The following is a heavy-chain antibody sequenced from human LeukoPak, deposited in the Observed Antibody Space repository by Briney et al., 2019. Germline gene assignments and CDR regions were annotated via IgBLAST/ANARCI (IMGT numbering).Heavy chain of an antibody. D-gene: IGHD6-6*01. CDR3: ARDKTRGSGRSSSDLHPPQLGY. CDR1: GYTFTGYY. J-gene: IGHJ4*02. V-gene: IGHV1-18*04. Sequence: ASVKVSCKASGYTFTGYYMHWVRQAPGQGLEWMGWISAYNGNTNYAQKLQGRVTMTTDTSTSTAYMELRSLRSDDTAVYYCARDKTRGSGRSSSDLHPPQLGYWGQGTLVTVSS. CDR2: ISAYNGNT.